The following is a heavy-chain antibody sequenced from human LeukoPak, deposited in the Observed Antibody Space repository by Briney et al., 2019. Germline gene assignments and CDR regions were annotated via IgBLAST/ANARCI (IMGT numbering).Heavy chain of an antibody. V-gene: IGHV3-30-3*01. Sequence: PGGSLRLSCAASGFTFSNYAMHWVRQTPGKGLEWVAAISYDGSKKYYADSVKGRFTISRDNSKNTLYLQMNSLRAEDTAVYYCAKERPGGDCYFDYWGQGTLVTVSS. CDR1: GFTFSNYA. CDR3: AKERPGGDCYFDY. D-gene: IGHD2-21*02. J-gene: IGHJ4*02. CDR2: ISYDGSKK.